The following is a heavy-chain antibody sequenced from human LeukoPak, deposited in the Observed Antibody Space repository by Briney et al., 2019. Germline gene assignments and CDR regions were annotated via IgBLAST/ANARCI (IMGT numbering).Heavy chain of an antibody. V-gene: IGHV4-39*01. CDR1: GGSIRSSIYY. D-gene: IGHD3-10*01. Sequence: PSETLSLTCSVPGGSIRSSIYYWGWIRQPPGKGLEWIGSSYHSGTTYYNPSLKSRVTISEDTSKNQLSLKVTSVSAADTAVYYCASMGYYGSGPSGYWGQGTLVTVSS. CDR2: SYHSGTT. CDR3: ASMGYYGSGPSGY. J-gene: IGHJ4*02.